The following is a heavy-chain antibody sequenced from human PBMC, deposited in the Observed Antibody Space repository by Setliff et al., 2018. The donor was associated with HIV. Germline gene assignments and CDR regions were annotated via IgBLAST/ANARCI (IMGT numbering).Heavy chain of an antibody. CDR1: GDSLTSGHYY. Sequence: SETLSLTCTVSGDSLTSGHYYWGWIRQPPGKGLEWIGNILGGRNTYYNPSLKSRVIISVDTSRNQFSLNLRSVTAADTAVYYCARPHSGRGGGAWFDPWGQGILVTVS. CDR3: ARPHSGRGGGAWFDP. CDR2: ILGGRNT. J-gene: IGHJ5*02. D-gene: IGHD6-19*01. V-gene: IGHV4-39*01.